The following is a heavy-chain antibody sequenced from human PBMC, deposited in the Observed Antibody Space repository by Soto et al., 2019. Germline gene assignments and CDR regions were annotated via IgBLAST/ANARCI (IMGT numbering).Heavy chain of an antibody. CDR1: GYTFTSYD. J-gene: IGHJ5*02. D-gene: IGHD3-10*01. CDR2: MNPNSGNT. Sequence: VASVKVSCKASGYTFTSYDINWVRQATGQGLEWMGWMNPNSGNTGYAQKFQGRVTMTRNTSISTAYMELSSLRSEDTAVYYCARMDYYGSGITNWFDPWGQGTMVTVYS. CDR3: ARMDYYGSGITNWFDP. V-gene: IGHV1-8*01.